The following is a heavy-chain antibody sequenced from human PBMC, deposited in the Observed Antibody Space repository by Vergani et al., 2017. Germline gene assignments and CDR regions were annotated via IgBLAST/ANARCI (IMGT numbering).Heavy chain of an antibody. Sequence: QVQLMGSGGGLVKPGGSLRLPCAASGFTLSDNYISCFRQAPGKGREWVSYISSSGSTIYHSDSVKGRFSICRDNAKNSLYLQMNSLRAEATAVYYCAGFSYSSPFYDWGQGTLVTVSS. CDR1: GFTLSDNY. J-gene: IGHJ4*02. V-gene: IGHV3-11*01. CDR2: ISSSGSTI. CDR3: AGFSYSSPFYD. D-gene: IGHD6-13*01.